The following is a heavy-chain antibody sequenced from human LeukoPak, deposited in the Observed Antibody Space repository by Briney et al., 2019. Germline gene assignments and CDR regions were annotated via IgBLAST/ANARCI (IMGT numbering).Heavy chain of an antibody. V-gene: IGHV1-18*01. CDR2: ISVYNGNT. Sequence: ATVKVSCKASGYTFTTYYIGWVRQAPGQGREWMGWISVYNGNTNYAQRLQGRVTMTTDTSTSTAYMELRSLRSDDTAVYYCARVRNYVASLDPWGQGTLVTVSS. J-gene: IGHJ5*02. CDR1: GYTFTTYY. CDR3: ARVRNYVASLDP. D-gene: IGHD3-16*01.